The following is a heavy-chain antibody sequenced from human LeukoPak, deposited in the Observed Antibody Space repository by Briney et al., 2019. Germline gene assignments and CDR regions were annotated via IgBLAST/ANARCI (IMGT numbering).Heavy chain of an antibody. J-gene: IGHJ4*02. CDR2: ISSSSSYI. CDR1: GFTFSSYA. D-gene: IGHD1-26*01. CDR3: ARAGSYYSSDY. V-gene: IGHV3-21*01. Sequence: GGSLRLSCAASGFTFSSYAMSWVRQAPGKGLEWVSSISSSSSYIYYADSVKGRFTISRDNAKNSLYLQMNSLRAEDTAVYYCARAGSYYSSDYWGQGTLVTVSS.